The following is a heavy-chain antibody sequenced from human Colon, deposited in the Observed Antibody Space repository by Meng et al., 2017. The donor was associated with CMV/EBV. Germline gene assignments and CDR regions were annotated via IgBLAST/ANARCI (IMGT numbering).Heavy chain of an antibody. CDR1: GYTFSDYY. J-gene: IGHJ4*02. D-gene: IGHD6-19*01. CDR2: IRSDGSAT. V-gene: IGHV1-2*02. Sequence: QGQWMQVGGGGKGPGAPVKVSCKTSGYTFSDYYMHWVRQAPGQGLEWMGWIRSDGSATNYAQKFRGRVTMTRDASVSTAYMELSGLTSDGTAVYFCVRSSGWSLFDYWGPGALVTVSS. CDR3: VRSSGWSLFDY.